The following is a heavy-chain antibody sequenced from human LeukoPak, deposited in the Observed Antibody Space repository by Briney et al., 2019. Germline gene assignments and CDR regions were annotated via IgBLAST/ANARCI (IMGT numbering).Heavy chain of an antibody. J-gene: IGHJ4*02. CDR3: ASSGSYHAAFGY. CDR2: IYSGGST. D-gene: IGHD1-26*01. CDR1: GFTVSSNY. V-gene: IGHV3-53*01. Sequence: GGSLRLSCAAPGFTVSSNYMSWVRQAPGKGLEWVSVIYSGGSTYYADSVKGRFTISRDNSKNTLYLQMNSLRAEDTAIFYCASSGSYHAAFGYWGQGTLVTVSS.